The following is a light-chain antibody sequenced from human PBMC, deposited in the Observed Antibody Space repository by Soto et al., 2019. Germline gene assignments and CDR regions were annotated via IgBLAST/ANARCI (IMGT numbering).Light chain of an antibody. Sequence: RTTPSPFFPPSYTRDRVPLPHRASQGISSYLAWYQQKPGKAPKLLIYAASTLQSGVPSRFSGSGSGTDFTLTISCLQSEDFATYYCQQYYSYPPTFGQGTKVDIK. V-gene: IGKV1-8*01. CDR2: AAS. CDR1: QGISSY. J-gene: IGKJ1*01. CDR3: QQYYSYPPT.